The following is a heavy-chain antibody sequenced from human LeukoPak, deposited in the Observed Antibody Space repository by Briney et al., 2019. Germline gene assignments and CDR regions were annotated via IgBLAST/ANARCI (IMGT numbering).Heavy chain of an antibody. D-gene: IGHD3-22*01. CDR3: ARGLEDSSGYYYVGYYYYYMDV. CDR2: IYYSGST. Sequence: SETLSLTCTVSGGSISSYYWSWIRQPPGKGLEWIGYIYYSGSTNYNPSLKSRVTISVDTSKNQFSLKLSSVTAADTAVYYCARGLEDSSGYYYVGYYYYYMDVWGRGTTVTVSS. CDR1: GGSISSYY. J-gene: IGHJ6*03. V-gene: IGHV4-59*01.